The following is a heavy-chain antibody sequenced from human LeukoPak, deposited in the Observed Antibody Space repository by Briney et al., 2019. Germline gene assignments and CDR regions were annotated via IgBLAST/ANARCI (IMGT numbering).Heavy chain of an antibody. J-gene: IGHJ4*02. CDR3: ARSAGSSGWYEGYYFDY. CDR1: GFTFSRYW. V-gene: IGHV3-7*01. D-gene: IGHD6-13*01. Sequence: GGSLRLSCAASGFTFSRYWMSWVRQAPGKGLEWVANIKQNGSEKYYVDSVKGRFTISRDNAKISLYLQMNSLRAEDTAIYYCARSAGSSGWYEGYYFDYWGQGTLVTVSS. CDR2: IKQNGSEK.